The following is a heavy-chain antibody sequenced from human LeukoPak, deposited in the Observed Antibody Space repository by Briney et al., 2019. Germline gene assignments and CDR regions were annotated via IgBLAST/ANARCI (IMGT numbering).Heavy chain of an antibody. J-gene: IGHJ6*02. CDR1: GFTFSSYA. CDR2: ISGSGGST. V-gene: IGHV3-23*01. CDR3: ANQDIVVVPAPTDYYYGMDV. Sequence: GGSLRLSCAASGFTFSSYAMSWVRQAPGKGLEWVSAISGSGGSTYYADSVKGRFTISRDNSRNTLYLQMNSLRAEDTAVYYCANQDIVVVPAPTDYYYGMDVWGQGTTVTVSS. D-gene: IGHD2-2*01.